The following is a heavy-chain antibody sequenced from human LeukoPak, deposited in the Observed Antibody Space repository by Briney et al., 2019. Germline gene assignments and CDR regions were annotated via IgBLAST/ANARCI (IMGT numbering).Heavy chain of an antibody. V-gene: IGHV1-8*01. CDR1: GYTFTSYD. J-gene: IGHJ4*02. Sequence: ASVKVSCKASGYTFTSYDINWVRQAAGQGLEWMGWMNPSSRNTGYAQKFQGRVTMTRNTSISTAYMELSSLRSEDTAVYFCARGNHLVDFWGQGTLVTVSS. CDR2: MNPSSRNT. CDR3: ARGNHLVDF.